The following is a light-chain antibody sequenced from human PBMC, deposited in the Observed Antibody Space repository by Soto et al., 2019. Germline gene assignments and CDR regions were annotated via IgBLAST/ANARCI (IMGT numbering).Light chain of an antibody. CDR2: QDS. CDR1: KLGDKY. V-gene: IGLV3-1*01. CDR3: QAWDSSTGV. Sequence: SYEPTQPPSVSVSPGQTASITCSGDKLGDKYASWYQQKPGQSPVLVIYQDSKRPSGIPERFSGSNSGNTATLTISGTQAMDEADYYCQAWDSSTGVFGTGTKLTVL. J-gene: IGLJ1*01.